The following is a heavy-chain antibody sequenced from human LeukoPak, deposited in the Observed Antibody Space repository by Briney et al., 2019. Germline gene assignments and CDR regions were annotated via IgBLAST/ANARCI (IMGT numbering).Heavy chain of an antibody. J-gene: IGHJ4*02. CDR1: GGSISMYY. V-gene: IGHV4-4*07. CDR3: ASVGGIGFDY. D-gene: IGHD6-13*01. CDR2: VYTSGSP. Sequence: SETLSLTCTVSGGSISMYYGSWIRQPAGKGLECIGRVYTSGSPNYHTSLKSRVTMSVDTSKIHFSLKLSSVTAADTAVYYCASVGGIGFDYWGQGTLVTVSS.